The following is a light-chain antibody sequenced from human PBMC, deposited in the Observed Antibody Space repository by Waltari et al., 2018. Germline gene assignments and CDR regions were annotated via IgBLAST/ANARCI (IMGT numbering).Light chain of an antibody. V-gene: IGKV3-11*01. J-gene: IGKJ5*01. CDR3: HQRSARDT. Sequence: DIVLTQSPATLSLSQGERATLSCRASQNVATHLAWYQQKPGQAPRLLIYDASTRATGIPARFSGSGSGTDFSLTISTLAPAFFSLSSCHQRSARDTFGQGTRLEIK. CDR2: DAS. CDR1: QNVATH.